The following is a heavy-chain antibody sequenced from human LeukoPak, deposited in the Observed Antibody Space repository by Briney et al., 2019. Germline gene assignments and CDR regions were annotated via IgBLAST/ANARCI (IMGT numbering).Heavy chain of an antibody. CDR2: ISGGAGTT. CDR3: AKDLGTYYYDTRGAPYFDY. D-gene: IGHD3-22*01. J-gene: IGHJ4*02. CDR1: GFTFSSYA. Sequence: GGSLRLSCAASGFTFSSYAMSWVRQAPGNGLEWVSGISGGAGTTSYADSVKGRFTISRDKSENTLYLQMSSLRAEDTAVYYCAKDLGTYYYDTRGAPYFDYWGQGTLVTVSS. V-gene: IGHV3-23*01.